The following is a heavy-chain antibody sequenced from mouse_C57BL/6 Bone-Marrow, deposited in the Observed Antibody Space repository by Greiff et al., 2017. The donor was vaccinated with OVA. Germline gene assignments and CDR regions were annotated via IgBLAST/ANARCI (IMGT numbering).Heavy chain of an antibody. CDR2: IDTSDSYT. J-gene: IGHJ2*01. D-gene: IGHD2-1*01. CDR1: GYTFTSYW. Sequence: QVQLQQPGAELVMPGASVKLSCKASGYTFTSYWMHWVKQRPGQGLEWIGEIDTSDSYTNYNQKFKGKSTLTVDKYYSTAYMQLSSLTSEDSAVYYCARNYYAYFDYWGQGTTLTVSS. V-gene: IGHV1-69*01. CDR3: ARNYYAYFDY.